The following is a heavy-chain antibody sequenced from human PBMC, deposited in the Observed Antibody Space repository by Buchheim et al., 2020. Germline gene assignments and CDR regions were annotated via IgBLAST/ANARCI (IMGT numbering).Heavy chain of an antibody. CDR2: IRSKAYGGTT. V-gene: IGHV3-49*04. CDR1: GFTFGDYA. Sequence: EVQLVESGGGLVQPGRSLRLSCTASGFTFGDYAMSWVRQAPGKGLEWVGFIRSKAYGGTTEYAASVKGRFTISRADSKSIAYLQMNSLKTEDTAVYYCTRDQLELQGGYFDYWGQGTL. CDR3: TRDQLELQGGYFDY. D-gene: IGHD1-7*01. J-gene: IGHJ4*02.